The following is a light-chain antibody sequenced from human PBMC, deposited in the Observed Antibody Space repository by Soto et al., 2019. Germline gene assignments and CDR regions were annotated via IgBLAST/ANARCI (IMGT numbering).Light chain of an antibody. J-gene: IGLJ2*01. V-gene: IGLV2-14*03. CDR1: SSDIGAYNF. CDR2: DVN. Sequence: SALTQPASVSGSPGQSITISCTGTSSDIGAYNFVSWYQQHPGKAPKLMLYDVNIRPSGVSNRFSGSKSGNTASLTISGXXAEDEADYYCTSWTTSTTMIFGGGTKLTVL. CDR3: TSWTTSTTMI.